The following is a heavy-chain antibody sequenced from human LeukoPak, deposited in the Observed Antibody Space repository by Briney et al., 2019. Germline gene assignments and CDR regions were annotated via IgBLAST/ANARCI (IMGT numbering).Heavy chain of an antibody. J-gene: IGHJ4*02. D-gene: IGHD6-19*01. CDR1: GFTFTSYA. Sequence: GGSLRPSCAASGFTFTSYAMSWVRQAPGKGLEWVSSISASGGSTYYADSVKGRFTISKDNSKTTLYLQMNSLRAEDTAVYYCAKGGDSSAWSLQVYWGQGTLVTVSS. V-gene: IGHV3-23*01. CDR3: AKGGDSSAWSLQVY. CDR2: ISASGGST.